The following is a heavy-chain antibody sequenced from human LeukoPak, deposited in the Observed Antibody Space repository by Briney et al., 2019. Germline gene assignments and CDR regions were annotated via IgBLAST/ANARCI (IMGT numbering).Heavy chain of an antibody. V-gene: IGHV1-18*01. D-gene: IGHD6-13*01. Sequence: ASVKVSCKASGGTFSSYAISWVRQAPGQGLEWMGWISAYNGNTNYAQKLQGRVTMTTDTSTSTAYMELRSLRSDDTAVYYCARGKRNSSSWYSILYYFDYRGQGTLVTVSS. CDR2: ISAYNGNT. J-gene: IGHJ4*02. CDR1: GGTFSSYA. CDR3: ARGKRNSSSWYSILYYFDY.